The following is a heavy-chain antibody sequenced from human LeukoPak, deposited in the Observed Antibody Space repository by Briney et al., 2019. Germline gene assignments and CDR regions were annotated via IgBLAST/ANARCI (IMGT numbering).Heavy chain of an antibody. V-gene: IGHV3-21*04. Sequence: GGSLRLSCAASAFSLNTYNMNWVRRAPGKGLEWVSSISYTGAYIYYADSVRGRFTISRDNPQNSVFLQMNSLRAEDTAVYYCVRDRGSYRPIDYWGQGTLVTVSS. CDR1: AFSLNTYN. J-gene: IGHJ4*02. D-gene: IGHD1-26*01. CDR2: ISYTGAYI. CDR3: VRDRGSYRPIDY.